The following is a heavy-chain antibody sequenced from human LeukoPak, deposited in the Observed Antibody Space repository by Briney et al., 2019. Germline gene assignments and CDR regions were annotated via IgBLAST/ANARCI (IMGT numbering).Heavy chain of an antibody. J-gene: IGHJ3*02. CDR1: GGSISSYY. Sequence: PSETLSLTCIVSGGSISSYYWSWIRQPPGKGLEWIGYIYYSGSTNYNPSLKSRVTISVDTSKNQFSLKLSSVTAADTAVYYCARKGYDFWAGAFDIWGQGTMVSVSS. CDR3: ARKGYDFWAGAFDI. D-gene: IGHD3-3*01. CDR2: IYYSGST. V-gene: IGHV4-59*13.